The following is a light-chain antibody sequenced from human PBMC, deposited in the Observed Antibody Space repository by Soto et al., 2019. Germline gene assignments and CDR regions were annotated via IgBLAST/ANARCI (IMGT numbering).Light chain of an antibody. CDR3: QRYSPWLWT. Sequence: EIVMTQSPATLSVSPGERATLSCRASQSVDSKLAWYQQKPGQGPRLLIYGASSRATGIPARFSGSGSGTDFTLTIIGLHYEDFAVCYCQRYSPWLWTFGQGTQVEIK. CDR2: GAS. J-gene: IGKJ1*01. V-gene: IGKV3-15*01. CDR1: QSVDSK.